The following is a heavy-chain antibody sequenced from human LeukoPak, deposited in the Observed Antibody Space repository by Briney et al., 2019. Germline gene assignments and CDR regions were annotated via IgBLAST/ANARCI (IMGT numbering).Heavy chain of an antibody. J-gene: IGHJ4*02. CDR3: ARARYSSSWYGGTFDY. Sequence: SETLSLTCAVYGGSFSGYYWSWIRQPPGKGLEWIGEINHSGSTNYSPSLKSRVTISVDTSKNQFSLKLSSVTAADTAVYYCARARYSSSWYGGTFDYWGQGTLVTVSS. CDR2: INHSGST. CDR1: GGSFSGYY. D-gene: IGHD6-13*01. V-gene: IGHV4-34*01.